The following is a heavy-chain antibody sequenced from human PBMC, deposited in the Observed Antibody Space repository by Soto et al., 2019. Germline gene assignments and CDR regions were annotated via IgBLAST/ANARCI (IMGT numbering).Heavy chain of an antibody. J-gene: IGHJ5*02. Sequence: PSETLSLTCTVSGGSISSSSYYWGWIRQPPGKGMEWIGSIYYSGSTYYNPSLKSRVTISVDTSKNQFSLKLSSVTAADTAVYYCARPVEMATINVWFDPWGQGTLVT. D-gene: IGHD5-12*01. CDR1: GGSISSSSYY. CDR2: IYYSGST. V-gene: IGHV4-39*01. CDR3: ARPVEMATINVWFDP.